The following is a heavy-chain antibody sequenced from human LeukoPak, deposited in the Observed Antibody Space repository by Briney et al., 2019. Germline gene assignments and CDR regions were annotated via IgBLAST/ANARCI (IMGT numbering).Heavy chain of an antibody. Sequence: GRSLRLSCAASRFTFSSYGMHWVRQAPGKGLEWVAVISYDGSNKYYADPVKGRFTVSRDNSKNTLYLQMISLRAEDTAVYYCAKDRWCSGGSCYSADYWGQGTLVTVSS. CDR3: AKDRWCSGGSCYSADY. J-gene: IGHJ4*02. D-gene: IGHD2-15*01. V-gene: IGHV3-30*18. CDR2: ISYDGSNK. CDR1: RFTFSSYG.